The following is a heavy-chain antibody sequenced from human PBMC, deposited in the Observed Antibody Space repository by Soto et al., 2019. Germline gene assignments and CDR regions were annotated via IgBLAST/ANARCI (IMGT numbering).Heavy chain of an antibody. Sequence: PSETLSLTFTVSGDSLSGGDYYWSWIRQPPGKGLEWIGDIYYTGFTFYNQSLKSRLTISLDSSKNQFSLRLSSVTAADKAVYFCARAYRINGWAGYFFDYWGQGTVVSVSS. D-gene: IGHD6-19*01. CDR1: GDSLSGGDYY. CDR3: ARAYRINGWAGYFFDY. CDR2: IYYTGFT. J-gene: IGHJ4*02. V-gene: IGHV4-30-4*08.